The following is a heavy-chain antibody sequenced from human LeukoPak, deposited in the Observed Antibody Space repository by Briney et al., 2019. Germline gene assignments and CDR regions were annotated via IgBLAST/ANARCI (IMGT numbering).Heavy chain of an antibody. J-gene: IGHJ4*02. CDR2: ISSSSSTI. D-gene: IGHD6-13*01. Sequence: PGGSLRLSCAASGFTFSSYSMNWVRQAPGKGLEWVSYISSSSSTIYYADSVKGRFTISRDNAKNSLYLQMNSLRAEDTAVYYCARDTAAAGITFDYWGQGTLVTVSS. CDR3: ARDTAAAGITFDY. CDR1: GFTFSSYS. V-gene: IGHV3-48*01.